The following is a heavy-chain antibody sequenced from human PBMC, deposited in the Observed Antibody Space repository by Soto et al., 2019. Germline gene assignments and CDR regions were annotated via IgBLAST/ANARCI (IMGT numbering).Heavy chain of an antibody. J-gene: IGHJ4*02. V-gene: IGHV3-20*04. Sequence: GGSLRLSCAASGFTFDDYCMSWARQAPGKGLEWVSGVNWNGGSTGYADSVKGRFTISRDNAKNSLYLQMNSLRAEDTAFYYCVRGASLNFDYWGQGTLVTVSS. CDR2: VNWNGGST. CDR1: GFTFDDYC. D-gene: IGHD1-26*01. CDR3: VRGASLNFDY.